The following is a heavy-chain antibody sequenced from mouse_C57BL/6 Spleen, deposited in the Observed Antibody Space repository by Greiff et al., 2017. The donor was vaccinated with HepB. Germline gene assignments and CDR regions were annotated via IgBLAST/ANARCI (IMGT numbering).Heavy chain of an antibody. Sequence: EVKVEESGGGLVKPGGSLKLSCAASGFTFSDYGMHWVRQAPEKGLEWVAYISSGSSTIYYADTVKGRFTISRDNAKNTLFLQMTSLRSEDTAMYYCASRGGVWFAYWGQGTLVTVSA. J-gene: IGHJ3*01. V-gene: IGHV5-17*01. D-gene: IGHD3-1*01. CDR1: GFTFSDYG. CDR2: ISSGSSTI. CDR3: ASRGGVWFAY.